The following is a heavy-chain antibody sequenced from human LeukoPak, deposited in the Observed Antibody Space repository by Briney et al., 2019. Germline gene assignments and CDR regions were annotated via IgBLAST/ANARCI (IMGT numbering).Heavy chain of an antibody. CDR3: TRYCISTSCFRVFDY. V-gene: IGHV3-7*01. CDR2: IKEDGSEN. Sequence: GGSLRLPCAASGFTFSSYWMSWVRQAPGKGLEWVANIKEDGSENYYVDSVKGRFTISRDNAKTSLYLQMNSLRGEDTAVYYCTRYCISTSCFRVFDYWGQGTLVTVSS. CDR1: GFTFSSYW. J-gene: IGHJ4*02. D-gene: IGHD2-2*01.